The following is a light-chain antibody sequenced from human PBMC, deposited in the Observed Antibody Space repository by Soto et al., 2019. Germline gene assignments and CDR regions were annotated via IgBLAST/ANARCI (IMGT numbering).Light chain of an antibody. CDR2: KAS. Sequence: IQRGQCAATVSSLVGHKLSITCLVHKTINSWLDWYQQKPGQAPKLLIYKASTLKSGVPSRFSGSGSGTEFTLNISRLQPDDFAIYYCKHSIRYSEAFGQGTKVDIK. V-gene: IGKV1-5*03. CDR1: KTINSW. CDR3: KHSIRYSEA. J-gene: IGKJ1*01.